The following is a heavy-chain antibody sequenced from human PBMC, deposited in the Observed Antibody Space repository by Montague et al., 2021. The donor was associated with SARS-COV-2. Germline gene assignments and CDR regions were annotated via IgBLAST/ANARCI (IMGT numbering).Heavy chain of an antibody. Sequence: SLRLSFAASGFTFSSHPMHWVRQAPGNGLEWVAVISFDGSSKYYVDSMKGRLTISRDNSKNTLFLQMNSLRVEDTAVYYCARGRQWLVLGQVDYWGQGTLVTVSS. D-gene: IGHD3-22*01. CDR1: GFTFSSHP. CDR3: ARGRQWLVLGQVDY. J-gene: IGHJ4*02. CDR2: ISFDGSSK. V-gene: IGHV3-30*04.